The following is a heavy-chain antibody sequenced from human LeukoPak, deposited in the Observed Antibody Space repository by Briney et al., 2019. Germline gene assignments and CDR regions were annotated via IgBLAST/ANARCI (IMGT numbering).Heavy chain of an antibody. D-gene: IGHD6-13*01. Sequence: SETLSLTCAVSGGSISSGGYSWGWIRQPPGKGLEWIGYIYHSGSTYYNPSLKSRVTISVDRSKNQFSLKLSSVTAADTAVYYCARVVGGSSSWSNFDYWGQGTLVTVSS. V-gene: IGHV4-30-2*01. CDR2: IYHSGST. J-gene: IGHJ4*02. CDR3: ARVVGGSSSWSNFDY. CDR1: GGSISSGGYS.